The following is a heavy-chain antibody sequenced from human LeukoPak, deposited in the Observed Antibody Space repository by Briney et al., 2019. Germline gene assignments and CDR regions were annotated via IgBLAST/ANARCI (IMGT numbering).Heavy chain of an antibody. V-gene: IGHV2-5*01. Sequence: SGPTLVNPTQTLTLTCTFSGFSLSISGVGVGWIRQPPGKALEWLELIYWNDDKRYSPSLKSRLTITKDTSKNQVVLTMTNMDPVDTATYYCARTYYGDHYFDYWGQGTLVTVSS. D-gene: IGHD4-17*01. CDR2: IYWNDDK. CDR1: GFSLSISGVG. J-gene: IGHJ4*02. CDR3: ARTYYGDHYFDY.